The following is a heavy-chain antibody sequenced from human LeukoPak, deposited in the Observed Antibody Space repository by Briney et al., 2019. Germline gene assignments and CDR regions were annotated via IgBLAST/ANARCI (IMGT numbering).Heavy chain of an antibody. CDR1: GYSFTSYW. CDR3: ATQATYYYDSSGFSY. D-gene: IGHD3-22*01. CDR2: IYPGDSDT. Sequence: GGSLKISCKGSGYSFTSYWIGWVRPMPGKGLGWMGIIYPGDSDTRYSPSFQGQVTISADKSISTAYLQWSSLKASDTAMYYCATQATYYYDSSGFSYWGQGTLVTVSS. J-gene: IGHJ4*02. V-gene: IGHV5-51*01.